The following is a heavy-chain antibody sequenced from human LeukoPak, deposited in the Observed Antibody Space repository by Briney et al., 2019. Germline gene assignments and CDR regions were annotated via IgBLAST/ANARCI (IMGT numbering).Heavy chain of an antibody. Sequence: PSETLSLTCTVSGGPMNNYYWTWIRQPPGKGLEWIGYIYYSGSTNYNPPLKSRVTISVDTSKNQFSLKLSSVTAADSAVYYCARPREQWLGNDAFDIWGQGTMVTVSS. V-gene: IGHV4-59*08. J-gene: IGHJ3*02. CDR3: ARPREQWLGNDAFDI. CDR2: IYYSGST. CDR1: GGPMNNYY. D-gene: IGHD6-19*01.